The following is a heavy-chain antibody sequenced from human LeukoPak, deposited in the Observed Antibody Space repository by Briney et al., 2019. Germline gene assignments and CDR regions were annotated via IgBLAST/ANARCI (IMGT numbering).Heavy chain of an antibody. Sequence: AGSLRLACAASGFTLSSYEMDWVRQAPGKGLEWVSYISSSGSTIYYADSVKGRYTISRDNAKNSLYLQMNSLRAEDTAVYYWAYHPRSSSWYVPHWFDPWGKGTLVTVSS. CDR1: GFTLSSYE. D-gene: IGHD6-13*01. CDR3: AYHPRSSSWYVPHWFDP. J-gene: IGHJ5*02. CDR2: ISSSGSTI. V-gene: IGHV3-48*03.